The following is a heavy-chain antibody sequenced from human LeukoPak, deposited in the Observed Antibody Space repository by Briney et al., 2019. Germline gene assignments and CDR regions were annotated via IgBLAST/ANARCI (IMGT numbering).Heavy chain of an antibody. Sequence: GGSLRLSCTGSGFTFSKNWIHWVRQTPGKGPMWLSRVSGDGIETHYADSVRGRFSVSRDNAKNTVYLQMNSLRVDDTAIYYXARDLRDENLWGQGTLVSVSS. CDR3: ARDLRDENL. CDR2: VSGDGIET. CDR1: GFTFSKNW. D-gene: IGHD1-7*01. J-gene: IGHJ4*02. V-gene: IGHV3-74*01.